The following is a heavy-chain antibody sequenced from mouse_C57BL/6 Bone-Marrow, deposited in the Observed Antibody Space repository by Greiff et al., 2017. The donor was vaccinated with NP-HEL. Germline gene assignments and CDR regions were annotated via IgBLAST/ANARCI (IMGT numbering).Heavy chain of an antibody. V-gene: IGHV1-78*01. CDR2: IYPRDGST. CDR1: GYTFTDHT. J-gene: IGHJ1*03. Sequence: VQLQQSDAELVKPGASVKISCKASGYTFTDHTIHWMKQRPEQGLEWIGYIYPRDGSTKYNEKFKGKATLTADKSSSTAYMQLNSLTSEDSAVYFCAGFHGNYEGDFEVWGTGTTVTVAA. D-gene: IGHD2-1*01. CDR3: AGFHGNYEGDFEV.